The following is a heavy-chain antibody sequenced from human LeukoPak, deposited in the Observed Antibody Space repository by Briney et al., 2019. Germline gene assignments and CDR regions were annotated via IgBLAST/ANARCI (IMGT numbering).Heavy chain of an antibody. CDR1: GFTFSGYW. D-gene: IGHD3-9*01. CDR3: ARVPQWPLRYFDWSYYYYYMDV. V-gene: IGHV3-7*01. CDR2: IRQDGSVK. Sequence: GGSLRLSCAASGFTFSGYWMMWIRQTPGKGLEWVANIRQDGSVKQYVDSVKGRFTISRDNAKNSLYLQTDSLRAEDTAVYYCARVPQWPLRYFDWSYYYYYMDVWGKGTTVTISS. J-gene: IGHJ6*03.